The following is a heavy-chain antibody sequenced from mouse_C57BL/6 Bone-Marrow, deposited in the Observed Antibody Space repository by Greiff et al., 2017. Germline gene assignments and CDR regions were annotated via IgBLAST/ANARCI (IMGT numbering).Heavy chain of an antibody. CDR3: ARAGNYDSLSY. V-gene: IGHV1-59*01. CDR1: GYTFTSYW. D-gene: IGHD2-4*01. J-gene: IGHJ3*01. CDR2: IDPSDSYT. Sequence: VQLQQPGAELVRPGTSVKLSCKASGYTFTSYWMHWVKQRPGQGLEWIGVIDPSDSYTNYNQKFKGKATLTVDPYSSTAYMQLSSLTSEDSAVYYCARAGNYDSLSYWGQGTLVTVSA.